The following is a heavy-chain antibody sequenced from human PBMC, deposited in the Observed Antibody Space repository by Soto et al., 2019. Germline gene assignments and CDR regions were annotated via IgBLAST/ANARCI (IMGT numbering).Heavy chain of an antibody. Sequence: ASVKVSCKASGFTFTSSAFQWVRQARGQRLEWIGWIAVGSGYTNYAQRFQDRVTLTRDMSTATTYMELSRLTSEDTAIYYCAADAAAWQQMVPSDYWGQGTLVTVSS. CDR1: GFTFTSSA. CDR3: AADAAAWQQMVPSDY. V-gene: IGHV1-58*01. D-gene: IGHD2-8*01. CDR2: IAVGSGYT. J-gene: IGHJ4*02.